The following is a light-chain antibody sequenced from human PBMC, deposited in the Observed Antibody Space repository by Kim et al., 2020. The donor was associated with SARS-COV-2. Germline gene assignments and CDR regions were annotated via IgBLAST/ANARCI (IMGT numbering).Light chain of an antibody. J-gene: IGLJ3*02. CDR1: SSDVGTYNL. V-gene: IGLV2-23*02. CDR2: EVN. CDR3: CSFVGSDNWV. Sequence: QSALTQPASLSGSPGQSITISCTGTSSDVGTYNLVSWYQQHPGKAPKLMISEVNKRTSGVSNRFSGSKSGNTASLTISGLQAEDEANYFCCSFVGSDNWVFGGGTQLTVL.